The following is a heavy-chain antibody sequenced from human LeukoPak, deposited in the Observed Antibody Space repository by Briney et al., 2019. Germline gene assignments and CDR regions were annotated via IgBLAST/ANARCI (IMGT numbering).Heavy chain of an antibody. Sequence: GGSLRLSCAASGFTFDDYALHWVRHAPGKGLEWVLGISWNSGSIGYADSVKGRFTISRDNAKNSLYLQMNSLRAEDTALYDCAKAMPGESLTGYSLYYFDYWGQGTLVTVSS. V-gene: IGHV3-9*01. D-gene: IGHD3-9*01. CDR1: GFTFDDYA. J-gene: IGHJ4*02. CDR2: ISWNSGSI. CDR3: AKAMPGESLTGYSLYYFDY.